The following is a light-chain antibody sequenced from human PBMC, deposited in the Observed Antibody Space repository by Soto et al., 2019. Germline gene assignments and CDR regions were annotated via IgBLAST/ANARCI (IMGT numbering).Light chain of an antibody. CDR2: GAA. CDR3: QQYHSWPA. V-gene: IGKV3-15*01. J-gene: IGKJ4*02. CDR1: QSVFSS. Sequence: EIVMTQSPATLSVSLGERVTLSCRTSQSVFSSLAWYQQKPGQAPRLLIYGAATRPIGIPARFSGSGSGTEFTLPISSLHSEDFVVYYCQQYHSWPAFGRGTRVEIK.